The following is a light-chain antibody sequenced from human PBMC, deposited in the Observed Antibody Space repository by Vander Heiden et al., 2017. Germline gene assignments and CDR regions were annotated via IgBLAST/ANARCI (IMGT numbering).Light chain of an antibody. CDR1: QDISNY. Sequence: DIQMTQSPSSLSASVGDRVTITCQASQDISNYLNWYQQKPGKAPKLLIYDASNLETGIPSRFSGSGSGTDFTFTISSLQPEDIATYYCQQYDNLGGFFGPGTKVDIK. CDR2: DAS. V-gene: IGKV1-33*01. CDR3: QQYDNLGGF. J-gene: IGKJ3*01.